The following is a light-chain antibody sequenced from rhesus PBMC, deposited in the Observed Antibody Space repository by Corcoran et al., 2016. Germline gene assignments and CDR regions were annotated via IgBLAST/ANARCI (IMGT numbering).Light chain of an antibody. Sequence: DIVLTQSPLSLPVTPGEPASISCRSSQSLLYRNGYTYLFWYLQKPGQSPQLLIYLGSNRASGVPDRVSGSGSGTDFTLKISRVEAEDVGVYYCLQDIQLPRTFGQGTKVEIK. CDR2: LGS. V-gene: IGKV2-78*01. J-gene: IGKJ1*01. CDR3: LQDIQLPRT. CDR1: QSLLYRNGYTY.